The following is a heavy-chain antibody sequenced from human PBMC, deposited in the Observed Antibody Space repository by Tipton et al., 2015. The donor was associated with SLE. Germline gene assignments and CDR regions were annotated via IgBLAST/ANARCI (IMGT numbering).Heavy chain of an antibody. D-gene: IGHD3-10*01. V-gene: IGHV3-43D*04. CDR1: GFTFDDYA. CDR3: AKEVGGSGSYYIDY. J-gene: IGHJ4*02. Sequence: SLRLSCAASGFTFDDYAMHWVRQAPGKGLEWVSLISWDGGGTYYADSVKGRFTISRDNSKNSLYLQMNSLRAEDTALYYCAKEVGGSGSYYIDYWGQGTLVTVSS. CDR2: ISWDGGGT.